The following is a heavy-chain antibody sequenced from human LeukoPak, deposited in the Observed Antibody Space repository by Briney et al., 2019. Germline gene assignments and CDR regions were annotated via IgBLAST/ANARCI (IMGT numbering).Heavy chain of an antibody. CDR3: ARAFSYYDSRVAY. CDR1: GYTLTELS. V-gene: IGHV1-24*01. Sequence: ASVKVSCKVSGYTLTELSMHWVRQAPGKGLEWMGGFDPEDGETIYAQKFQGRVTMTRDMSTSTVYMELSSLRSEDTAVYYCARAFSYYDSRVAYWGQGTLVTVSS. D-gene: IGHD3-22*01. J-gene: IGHJ4*02. CDR2: FDPEDGET.